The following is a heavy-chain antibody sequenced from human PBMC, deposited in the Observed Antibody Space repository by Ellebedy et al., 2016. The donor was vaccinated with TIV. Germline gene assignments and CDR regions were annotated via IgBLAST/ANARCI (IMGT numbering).Heavy chain of an antibody. J-gene: IGHJ6*02. D-gene: IGHD7-27*01. CDR2: ISSSSSTI. CDR3: ARDGGQTGDHYYGMDV. V-gene: IGHV3-48*02. CDR1: GFTFSSYS. Sequence: GESLKISCAASGFTFSSYSMNWVRQAPGKGLGWVSYISSSSSTIYYADSVKGRFTISRDNAKNSLYLQMNSLRDEDTAVYYCARDGGQTGDHYYGMDVWGQGTTVTVSS.